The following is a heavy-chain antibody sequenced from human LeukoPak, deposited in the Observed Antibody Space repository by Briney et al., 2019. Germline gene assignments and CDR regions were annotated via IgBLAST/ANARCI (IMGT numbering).Heavy chain of an antibody. D-gene: IGHD6-13*01. CDR2: VYYTGGT. CDR1: GDSITSSSYY. V-gene: IGHV4-39*01. CDR3: ASWGRGGSSWSREYFDY. Sequence: SETLSLTCSVSGDSITSSSYYWAWIRQPPEKGLEWIGSVYYTGGTNYSPSLKSRVTMSVDTSKNQFSLMLSSVTAADTAVYYCASWGRGGSSWSREYFDYWGQGTLVTVSS. J-gene: IGHJ4*02.